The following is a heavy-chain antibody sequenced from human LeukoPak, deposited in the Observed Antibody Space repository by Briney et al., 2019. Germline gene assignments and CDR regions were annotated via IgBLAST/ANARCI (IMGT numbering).Heavy chain of an antibody. CDR1: GGSISSSSYY. CDR2: IYYSGST. CDR3: ARDHALSNSIVVVPAALYYFDY. Sequence: SETLSLTCTVSGGSISSSSYYWGWIRQPPGKGLEWIGSIYYSGSTYYNPSLKSRVTISVDTSKNQFSLKLSSVTAADTAVYYCARDHALSNSIVVVPAALYYFDYWGQGTLVTVSS. D-gene: IGHD2-2*01. V-gene: IGHV4-39*07. J-gene: IGHJ4*02.